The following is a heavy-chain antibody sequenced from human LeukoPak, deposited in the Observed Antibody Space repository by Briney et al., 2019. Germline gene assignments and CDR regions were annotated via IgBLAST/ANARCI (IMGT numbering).Heavy chain of an antibody. V-gene: IGHV6-1*01. CDR1: GDSVSSNSAA. CDR3: ARMVGLVSDY. CDR2: TYYRSKWYS. J-gene: IGHJ4*02. D-gene: IGHD3-10*01. Sequence: SQTLSLTCAISGDSVSSNSAAWNWIRQSPSRGLEWLGRTYYRSKWYSYYAPSVKSRVTINPDTSKNQFSLQLKSVTPEDTAVYYCARMVGLVSDYWGQGTLVTVSS.